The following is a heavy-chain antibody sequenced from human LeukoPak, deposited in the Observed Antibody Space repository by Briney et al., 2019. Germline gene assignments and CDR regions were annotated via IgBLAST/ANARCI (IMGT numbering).Heavy chain of an antibody. CDR1: GFTFSSYA. V-gene: IGHV3-23*01. CDR2: IRGSGGST. J-gene: IGHJ4*02. CDR3: ANDPVIAAAGTPDY. Sequence: GGSLRLSCAASGFTFSSYAMSWVRQAPGEGVEWVSAIRGSGGSTYYADSVKGRFTTSRDNSKNTLYLQMNSLRAEDTAVYYCANDPVIAAAGTPDYWGQGTLVTVSS. D-gene: IGHD6-13*01.